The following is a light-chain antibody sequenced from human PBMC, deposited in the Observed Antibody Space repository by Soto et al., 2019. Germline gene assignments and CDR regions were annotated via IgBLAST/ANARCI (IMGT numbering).Light chain of an antibody. Sequence: QSALTQPASVSGSPGQSIAISCTGTSSDVGAYNSVSWYQQYPGKAPKLMIHDVSNRPSGVSNRFSGSKSGSTASLTISGLQAEDEADYYCSSYTSRSSYVFGSGTKLTVL. V-gene: IGLV2-14*01. CDR1: SSDVGAYNS. CDR3: SSYTSRSSYV. CDR2: DVS. J-gene: IGLJ1*01.